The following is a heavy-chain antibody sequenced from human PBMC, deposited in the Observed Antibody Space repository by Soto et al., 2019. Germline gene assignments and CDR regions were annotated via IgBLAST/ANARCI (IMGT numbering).Heavy chain of an antibody. CDR2: ISYDGSNK. CDR3: ARPSIAARPGGFDP. V-gene: IGHV3-30-3*01. Sequence: QVQLVESGGGVVQPGRSLRLSCAASGFTFSSYAMHWVRQAPGKGLEWVAVISYDGSNKYYADSVKGRFTISRDNSKNPLYLQMNSLRAEDTAVYYCARPSIAARPGGFDPWGQGTLVTVSS. CDR1: GFTFSSYA. J-gene: IGHJ5*02. D-gene: IGHD6-6*01.